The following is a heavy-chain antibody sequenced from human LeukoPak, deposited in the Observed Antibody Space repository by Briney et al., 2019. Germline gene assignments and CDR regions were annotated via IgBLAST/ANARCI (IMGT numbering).Heavy chain of an antibody. Sequence: GGSLRLSCAASGFTFSSYAMSWVRQAPGKGLEWVSGISGSGGNTYYAGSVKGRFTISRDDSKNTLYLQMHSLRAEDTAVYYCARDRPNYYGSDGHYYRRDGDYWGRGTLVSVSS. CDR2: ISGSGGNT. J-gene: IGHJ4*02. V-gene: IGHV3-23*01. D-gene: IGHD3-22*01. CDR3: ARDRPNYYGSDGHYYRRDGDY. CDR1: GFTFSSYA.